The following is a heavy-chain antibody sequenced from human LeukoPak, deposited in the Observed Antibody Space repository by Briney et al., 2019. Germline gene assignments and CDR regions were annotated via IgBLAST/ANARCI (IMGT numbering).Heavy chain of an antibody. CDR2: INPSGGST. Sequence: ASVKVSCKASGYTFTSYYMHWVRQAPGQGLEWMGIINPSGGSTSYAQKFQGRVTMTRNTSISTAYMELSSLRSEDTAVYYCATGSYGFDFDYWGQGTLVTVSS. D-gene: IGHD5-18*01. CDR3: ATGSYGFDFDY. J-gene: IGHJ4*02. CDR1: GYTFTSYY. V-gene: IGHV1-46*01.